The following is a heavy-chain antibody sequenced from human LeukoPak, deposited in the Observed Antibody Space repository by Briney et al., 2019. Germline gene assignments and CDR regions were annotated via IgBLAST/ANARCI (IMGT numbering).Heavy chain of an antibody. Sequence: GRSLRLSCAASGFTFSSYSMNWVRQAPGKGLERVSYISSSSSTIYYADSVKGRFTISRDNAKNSLYLQMNSLRAEDTAVYYCARVPISRYSSSSGPDYWGQGTLVTVSS. CDR1: GFTFSSYS. CDR3: ARVPISRYSSSSGPDY. D-gene: IGHD6-6*01. V-gene: IGHV3-48*01. J-gene: IGHJ4*02. CDR2: ISSSSSTI.